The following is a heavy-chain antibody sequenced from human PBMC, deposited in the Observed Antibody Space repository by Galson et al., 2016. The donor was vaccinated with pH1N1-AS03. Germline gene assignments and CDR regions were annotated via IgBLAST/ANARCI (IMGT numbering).Heavy chain of an antibody. CDR1: GYSIIFGHY. D-gene: IGHD6-19*01. J-gene: IGHJ4*02. CDR3: ARVGVAGIPTYFDN. Sequence: ETLSLTCSVSGYSIIFGHYWDWIRQPPGKGLEWIASIYHSGNTHYNSSLKSRLTISVDTSKNQFSLRLSSVTAADTAVYYCARVGVAGIPTYFDNWGKGTLVSVSS. CDR2: IYHSGNT. V-gene: IGHV4-38-2*02.